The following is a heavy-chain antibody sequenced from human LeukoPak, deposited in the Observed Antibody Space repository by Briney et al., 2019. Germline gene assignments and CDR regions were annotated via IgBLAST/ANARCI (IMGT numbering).Heavy chain of an antibody. Sequence: GASVKASCKASGYTFTGYYMHWVRQAPGQGLEWMGWINPNSGDTNYAQKFQGRVTMTRDTSISTAYMELSRLRSDDTAVYYCARELGDGYVDYWGQGTLVTVSS. J-gene: IGHJ4*02. V-gene: IGHV1-2*02. D-gene: IGHD5-24*01. CDR1: GYTFTGYY. CDR2: INPNSGDT. CDR3: ARELGDGYVDY.